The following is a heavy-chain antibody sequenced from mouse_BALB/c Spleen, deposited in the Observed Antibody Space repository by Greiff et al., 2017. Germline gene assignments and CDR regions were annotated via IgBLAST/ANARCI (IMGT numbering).Heavy chain of an antibody. J-gene: IGHJ4*01. CDR3: TRWEYGNYAMDY. CDR2: IDPETGGT. V-gene: IGHV1-15*01. CDR1: GYTFTDYE. D-gene: IGHD2-10*02. Sequence: QVQLKASGAELVRPGASVTLSCKASGYTFTDYELHWVKQTPVHGLEWIGAIDPETGGTAYNQKFKGKATLTADKSSSTAYMELRSLTSEDSAVYYCTRWEYGNYAMDYWGQGTAVTVSS.